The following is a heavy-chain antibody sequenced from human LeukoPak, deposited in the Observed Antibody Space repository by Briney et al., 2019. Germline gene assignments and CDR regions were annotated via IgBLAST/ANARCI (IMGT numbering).Heavy chain of an antibody. CDR2: ITSTSNTI. D-gene: IGHD2-2*01. V-gene: IGHV3-48*04. CDR3: ARGQYQLLTPGAYYFDY. J-gene: IGHJ4*02. Sequence: GGSLRLSCAASGFTFSRYSMSWVRQAPGKGLEWLSYITSTSNTIYYADSVKGRFTISRDNTKDSLYLQMNSLRAEDTAVYYCARGQYQLLTPGAYYFDYWGQGTLVTVSS. CDR1: GFTFSRYS.